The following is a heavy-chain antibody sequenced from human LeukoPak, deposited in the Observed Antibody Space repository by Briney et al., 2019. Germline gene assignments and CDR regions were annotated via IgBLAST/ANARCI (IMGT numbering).Heavy chain of an antibody. CDR2: ISSNGGST. Sequence: GGSLRLSCAASGFTFSSYAMHWVRQAPGKGLEYVSAISSNGGSTYYANSVKGRFTISRDNSKNTLYVQMNSLRAEDTAVYYCARVRDGYSNFDYWGQGTLVTVSS. CDR3: ARVRDGYSNFDY. V-gene: IGHV3-64*01. D-gene: IGHD5-24*01. J-gene: IGHJ4*02. CDR1: GFTFSSYA.